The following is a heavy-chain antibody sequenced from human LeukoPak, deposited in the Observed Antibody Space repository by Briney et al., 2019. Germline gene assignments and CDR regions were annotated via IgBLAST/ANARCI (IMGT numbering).Heavy chain of an antibody. J-gene: IGHJ4*02. CDR3: ARCARGYSYGYFDY. CDR1: GFSLSTSGMR. D-gene: IGHD5-18*01. Sequence: SGPTLVNPPQTLTLTCTFSGFSLSTSGMRVSWIRQPPGKALEWLARIDWDDDKFYSTSLKTRLTISKDTSKNQVVLTMTNMDPVDTATYYCARCARGYSYGYFDYWGQGTLVTVSS. CDR2: IDWDDDK. V-gene: IGHV2-70*04.